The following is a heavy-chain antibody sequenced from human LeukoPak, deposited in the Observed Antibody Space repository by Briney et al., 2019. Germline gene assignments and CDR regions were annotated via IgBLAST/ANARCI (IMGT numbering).Heavy chain of an antibody. CDR2: IYYSGST. CDR3: ARDRTSTIFGVVIPGYYYYMDV. CDR1: GGSISSSSYY. D-gene: IGHD3-3*01. Sequence: SETLSLTCTVSGGSISSSSYYWGWIRQPPGKGLEWIGSIYYSGSTYYNPSLKSRVTISVDTSKNQFSLKLSSVTAADTAVYYCARDRTSTIFGVVIPGYYYYMDVWGKGTTVTVSS. V-gene: IGHV4-39*07. J-gene: IGHJ6*03.